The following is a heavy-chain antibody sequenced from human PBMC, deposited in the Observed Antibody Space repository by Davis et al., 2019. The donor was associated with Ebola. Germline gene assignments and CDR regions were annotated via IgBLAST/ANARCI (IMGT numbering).Heavy chain of an antibody. V-gene: IGHV3-15*01. CDR3: TTLNQYYYYMDV. D-gene: IGHD1-14*01. CDR1: GFTFSNAW. J-gene: IGHJ6*03. CDR2: IKSKTDGGTT. Sequence: GESLKISCAASGFTFSNAWMSWVCQAPGKGLEWVGRIKSKTDGGTTDYAAPVKGRFTISRDDSKNTLYLQMNSLKTEDTAVYYCTTLNQYYYYMDVWGQGTTVTVSS.